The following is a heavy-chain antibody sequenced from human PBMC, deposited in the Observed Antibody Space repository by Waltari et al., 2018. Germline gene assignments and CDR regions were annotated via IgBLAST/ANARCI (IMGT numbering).Heavy chain of an antibody. D-gene: IGHD3-3*01. V-gene: IGHV4-34*01. CDR1: GGSFSGYY. CDR3: ARGRGGLTICGVVTRSTIFMDV. Sequence: QVQLQQWGAGLLKPSETLSLTCAVYGGSFSGYYWSWIRQPPGKGLEWIGEINHRGVTKNNPSRKSRVTISVDTSKNQFARKLSSVTAADTAVYYCARGRGGLTICGVVTRSTIFMDVWGQGTTVTVSS. J-gene: IGHJ6*02. CDR2: INHRGVT.